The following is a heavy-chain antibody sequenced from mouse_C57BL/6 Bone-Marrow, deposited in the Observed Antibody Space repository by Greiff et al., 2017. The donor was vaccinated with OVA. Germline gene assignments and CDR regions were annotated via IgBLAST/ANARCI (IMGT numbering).Heavy chain of an antibody. V-gene: IGHV5-17*01. CDR3: ARPIYYGSSHYYAMDY. CDR1: GFTFSDYG. J-gene: IGHJ4*01. D-gene: IGHD1-1*01. Sequence: EVHLVESGGGLVKPGGSLKLSCAASGFTFSDYGMHWVRQAPEKGLEWVAYISSGSSTIYYADTVKGRFTISRDNANNTLFLQMTSLRSEDTAMYYCARPIYYGSSHYYAMDYWGQGTSVTVSS. CDR2: ISSGSSTI.